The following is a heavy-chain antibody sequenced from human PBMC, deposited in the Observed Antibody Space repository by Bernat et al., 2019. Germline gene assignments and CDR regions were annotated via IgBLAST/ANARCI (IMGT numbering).Heavy chain of an antibody. D-gene: IGHD3-3*01. J-gene: IGHJ4*02. V-gene: IGHV3-53*01. Sequence: EVQLVESGGGLIQPGGSLTLSCAASGFTVSVNYMSWVRQAPGKGLEWLSVLYTNGKTYYADSVKGRFTIYSDSSENTLYLQMNSLRAEDTAVYYCARIHGNYDFWSGYYKVRGGYFDYWGQGTLVTVSS. CDR2: LYTNGKT. CDR1: GFTVSVNY. CDR3: ARIHGNYDFWSGYYKVRGGYFDY.